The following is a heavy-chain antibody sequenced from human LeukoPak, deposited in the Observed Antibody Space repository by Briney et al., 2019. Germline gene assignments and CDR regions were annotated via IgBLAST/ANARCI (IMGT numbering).Heavy chain of an antibody. CDR3: ARTGDGTYYYDSSGYYSDAFDI. Sequence: GSGPTLVKPTQTLTLTCTFSGFSLSTSGVGVGWIRQPPGKALEWLALIYWNDDKRYSPSLKSRLTITKDTSKNQVVLTMTNMDPVDTATYYCARTGDGTYYYDSSGYYSDAFDIWGQGTMVTVSS. J-gene: IGHJ3*02. CDR1: GFSLSTSGVG. V-gene: IGHV2-5*01. CDR2: IYWNDDK. D-gene: IGHD3-22*01.